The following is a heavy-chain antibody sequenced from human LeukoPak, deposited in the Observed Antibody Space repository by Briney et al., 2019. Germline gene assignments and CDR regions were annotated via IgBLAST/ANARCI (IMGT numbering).Heavy chain of an antibody. CDR1: GGTFSSYA. CDR3: TRGYSPSMKTTGNDY. J-gene: IGHJ4*02. Sequence: ASVKVSCKASGGTFSSYAISWVRQAPGQGLEWMGWMNPNCGNTGYAQKFQGRVTMTRDTSMNTAYMELHSLRSQDTAVYYCTRGYSPSMKTTGNDYWGQGTLVTVSS. CDR2: MNPNCGNT. D-gene: IGHD1-1*01. V-gene: IGHV1-8*02.